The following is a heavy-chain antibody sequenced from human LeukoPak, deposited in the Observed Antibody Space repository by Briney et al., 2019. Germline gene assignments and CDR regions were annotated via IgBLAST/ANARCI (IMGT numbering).Heavy chain of an antibody. CDR3: ARVGYDSSGRTSPNTSDY. J-gene: IGHJ4*02. D-gene: IGHD3-22*01. CDR2: IYYSGST. CDR1: GGSISSYY. V-gene: IGHV4-59*01. Sequence: SETLSLTCTVSGGSISSYYWSWIRQPPGKGLEWIGYIYYSGSTNYNPSLKSRVTISVDTSKNQFSLKLSSVTAADTAVYYCARVGYDSSGRTSPNTSDYWGQGTLVTVSS.